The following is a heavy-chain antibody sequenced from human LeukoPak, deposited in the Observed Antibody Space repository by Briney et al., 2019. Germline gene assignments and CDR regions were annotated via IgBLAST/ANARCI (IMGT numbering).Heavy chain of an antibody. J-gene: IGHJ6*02. D-gene: IGHD1-1*01. CDR3: ASRSRPSYYYYGMDV. CDR2: IYPGDSDT. V-gene: IGHV5-51*01. CDR1: GYSFTSYW. Sequence: GESLKISCKGSGYSFTSYWIGWVRQMPGKGLEWMGIIYPGDSDTRYSPSFQGQVTISADKSISTAYLQWSSLKASDTAMHYCASRSRPSYYYYGMDVWGQGTTVTVSS.